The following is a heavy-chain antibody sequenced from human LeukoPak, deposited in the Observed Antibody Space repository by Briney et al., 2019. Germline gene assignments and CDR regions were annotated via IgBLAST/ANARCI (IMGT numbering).Heavy chain of an antibody. CDR3: ARDRDSYGLFDY. Sequence: PGGSLRLSCAVFGFTFSSYEMNWVRQAPGKGLEWVAVMSSDGSNEYYADSVKGRFTISRDNSKNTLYLQMNTLRAEDTAVYYCARDRDSYGLFDYWGQGILVTVSS. D-gene: IGHD5-18*01. V-gene: IGHV3-30*04. J-gene: IGHJ4*02. CDR2: MSSDGSNE. CDR1: GFTFSSYE.